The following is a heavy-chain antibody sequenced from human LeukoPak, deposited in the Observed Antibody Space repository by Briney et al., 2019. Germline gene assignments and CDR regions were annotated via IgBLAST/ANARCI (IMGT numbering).Heavy chain of an antibody. Sequence: GGSRRLSCAASGHTVSSNYVSWVRQTPGKGLEWLSVLSRGGNTYHADSVKGRFTISRDHSKNTLYLQMNSLSAEDTAVYYCARDYYGSGRLDYWGQGTLVTVSS. V-gene: IGHV3-53*01. J-gene: IGHJ4*02. CDR2: LSRGGNT. D-gene: IGHD3-10*01. CDR3: ARDYYGSGRLDY. CDR1: GHTVSSNY.